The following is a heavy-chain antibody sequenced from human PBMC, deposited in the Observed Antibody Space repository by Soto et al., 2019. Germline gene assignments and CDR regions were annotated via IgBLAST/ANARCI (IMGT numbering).Heavy chain of an antibody. D-gene: IGHD1-26*01. CDR3: ARERYSGSITGGYYYYGMDV. Sequence: ASVKVSCKASGYTFTSCGMSWVRQARGQGLEWMGWISAYNGNTNYAQKLQGRVTMTTDTSTSTAYMELRSLRSDDTAVYYCARERYSGSITGGYYYYGMDVWGQGTTVTVSS. J-gene: IGHJ6*02. CDR2: ISAYNGNT. CDR1: GYTFTSCG. V-gene: IGHV1-18*01.